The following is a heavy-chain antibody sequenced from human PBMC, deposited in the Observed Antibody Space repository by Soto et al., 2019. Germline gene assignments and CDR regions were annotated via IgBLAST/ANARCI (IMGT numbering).Heavy chain of an antibody. D-gene: IGHD3-3*01. CDR2: ISYDGSNT. Sequence: GGSLRLSCAASGFTFSSYGMHWVRQAPSKGLEWVAVISYDGSNTYYADPLKGRFTISRDKSKSTLYLQLNSLRPEDTAVYYCARVSPPPDFWAPFDYWGQGTLVTVSS. V-gene: IGHV3-30*03. CDR3: ARVSPPPDFWAPFDY. CDR1: GFTFSSYG. J-gene: IGHJ4*02.